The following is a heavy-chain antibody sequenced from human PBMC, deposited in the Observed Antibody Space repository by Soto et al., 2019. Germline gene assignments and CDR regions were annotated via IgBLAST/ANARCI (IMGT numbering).Heavy chain of an antibody. Sequence: GGSLRLSCAASGFTFSSYAMHWVRQAPGKGLEWVAVISYDGSNKYYADSVKGRFTISRDNSKNTLYLQMNSLRAEDTAVYYCARDQVVGAVRLFQHWGQGTLVTVSS. V-gene: IGHV3-30-3*01. CDR2: ISYDGSNK. J-gene: IGHJ1*01. CDR3: ARDQVVGAVRLFQH. D-gene: IGHD2-15*01. CDR1: GFTFSSYA.